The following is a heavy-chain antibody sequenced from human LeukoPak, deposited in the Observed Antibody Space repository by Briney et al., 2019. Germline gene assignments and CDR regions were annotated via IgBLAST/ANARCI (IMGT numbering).Heavy chain of an antibody. V-gene: IGHV3-15*01. CDR2: IKTKTDGGTT. CDR3: AHRDTTMVRVDY. CDR1: GFTFRNAS. D-gene: IGHD5-18*01. Sequence: GGSLRLSCAASGFTFRNASMSWVRQAPGKGLEWVGRIKTKTDGGTTDYAAPVKGRFTISRDDSKNTLYLQMNSLTTEDTAVYFCAHRDTTMVRVDYWGQGTLVTVSS. J-gene: IGHJ4*02.